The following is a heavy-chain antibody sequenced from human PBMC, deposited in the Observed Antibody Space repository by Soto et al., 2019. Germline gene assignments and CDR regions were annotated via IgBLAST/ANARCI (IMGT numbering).Heavy chain of an antibody. J-gene: IGHJ4*02. CDR2: TYYRSKWYN. CDR3: ARGPTKGITIFGVVIIRYFDY. Sequence: PSQTLSLTCAISGDSVSSNSAAWNWIRQSPSRGLEWLGRTYYRSKWYNDYAVSVKSRITINPDTSKNQFSLQLNSVTPEDTAVYYCARGPTKGITIFGVVIIRYFDYWGQGTLVPVSS. D-gene: IGHD3-3*01. CDR1: GDSVSSNSAA. V-gene: IGHV6-1*01.